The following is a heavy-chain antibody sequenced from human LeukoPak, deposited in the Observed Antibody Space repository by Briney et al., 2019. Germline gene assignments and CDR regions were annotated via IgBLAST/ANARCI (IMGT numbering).Heavy chain of an antibody. Sequence: PSETLSLICAVYGGSFSGYYWSWIRQPPGKGLEWIGEINHSGSTNYNPSLQSRVTISVDTSKNQFSLKLSSVTAADTAVYYCARSPIFGVVGYYMDVWGEGTTVPVSS. D-gene: IGHD3-3*01. CDR1: GGSFSGYY. V-gene: IGHV4-34*01. CDR3: ARSPIFGVVGYYMDV. J-gene: IGHJ6*03. CDR2: INHSGST.